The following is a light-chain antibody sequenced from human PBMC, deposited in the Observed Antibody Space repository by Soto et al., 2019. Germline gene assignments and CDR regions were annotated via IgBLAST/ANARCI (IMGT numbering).Light chain of an antibody. CDR3: QSYGSTTQV. J-gene: IGLJ1*01. CDR1: SGSIASTY. CDR2: ENN. Sequence: FMLTQPHSVSESPGKTVIIPCTGSSGSIASTYVQCYQQCSASAPPTVIYENNQRTSGVPDRFSGSIDTSSNSASLTISGLTTDDEAHYYCQSYGSTTQVFGAGTKVTVL. V-gene: IGLV6-57*02.